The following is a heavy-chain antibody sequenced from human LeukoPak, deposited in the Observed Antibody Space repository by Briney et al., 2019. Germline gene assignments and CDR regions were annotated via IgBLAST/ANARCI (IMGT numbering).Heavy chain of an antibody. CDR2: IKEDGSEK. J-gene: IGHJ4*02. CDR3: GRNRAPSY. CDR1: GFTFSSYW. D-gene: IGHD2/OR15-2a*01. V-gene: IGHV3-7*03. Sequence: GGSLRLSCAASGFTFSSYWMTWVRQAPEKGLEWVANIKEDGSEKYYVDSVKGRFTISKDNTKNSLYLQMNSLRAEDTAVYYCGRNRAPSYWGQGTLVTVSS.